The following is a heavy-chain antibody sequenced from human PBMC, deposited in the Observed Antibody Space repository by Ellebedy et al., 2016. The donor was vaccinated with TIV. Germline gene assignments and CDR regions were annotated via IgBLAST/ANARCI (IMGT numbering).Heavy chain of an antibody. V-gene: IGHV3-48*04. Sequence: GESLKISCTASGFIFRNNNMYWVRQAPGKGPECVSYMTDITGITNYADSVRGRFTISRDNAKNSVSLQMDSLRVEDTATYFCSREPPKFFYDSSGYQWGQGALVTVSS. CDR3: SREPPKFFYDSSGYQ. CDR2: MTDITGIT. J-gene: IGHJ4*02. D-gene: IGHD3-22*01. CDR1: GFIFRNNN.